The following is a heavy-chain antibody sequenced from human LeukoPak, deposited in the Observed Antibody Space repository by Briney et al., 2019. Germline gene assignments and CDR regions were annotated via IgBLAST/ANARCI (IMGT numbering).Heavy chain of an antibody. CDR3: ARDSGVSTRYSRVNWFDP. CDR2: INPNSGGT. CDR1: GYTFTGYY. D-gene: IGHD3-9*01. Sequence: ASVKVSCKASGYTFTGYYMHWVRQAPGQGLEWMGWINPNSGGTNFTRKFQGRVTMTSDTSISTAYMELSRLRSDDTAVYYCARDSGVSTRYSRVNWFDPWGQGTLVTVSS. V-gene: IGHV1-2*02. J-gene: IGHJ5*02.